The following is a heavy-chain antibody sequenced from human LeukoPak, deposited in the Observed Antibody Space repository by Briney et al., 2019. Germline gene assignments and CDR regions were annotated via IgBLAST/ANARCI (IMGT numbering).Heavy chain of an antibody. CDR2: IRQDGSDK. D-gene: IGHD6-13*01. J-gene: IGHJ3*01. Sequence: PGGSLTLSCAISGFTSTTAWMAWVRQAPGKGLEWVADIRQDGSDKYYVDSVKGRFIISRDNAKKPVSLHMNNLRVEDTAVYYCVVYKYILSWSAFDFWGRGTMVTVSS. V-gene: IGHV3-7*01. CDR1: GFTSTTAW. CDR3: VVYKYILSWSAFDF.